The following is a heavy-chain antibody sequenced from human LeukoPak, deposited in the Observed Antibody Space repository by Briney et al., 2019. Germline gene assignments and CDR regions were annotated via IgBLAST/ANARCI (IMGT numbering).Heavy chain of an antibody. CDR1: GFSFSSDW. CDR2: IKQDGSEK. V-gene: IGHV3-7*01. J-gene: IGHJ4*02. Sequence: GGSLRLSCAASGFSFSSDWMGWVRQAPGKGLEWVANIKQDGSEKYYVDSVKGRFTISRDNAKDSLYLQMNSLRAEDTAVYYCARDRTVTAGIDSWGQGTLVTVSS. D-gene: IGHD2-21*02. CDR3: ARDRTVTAGIDS.